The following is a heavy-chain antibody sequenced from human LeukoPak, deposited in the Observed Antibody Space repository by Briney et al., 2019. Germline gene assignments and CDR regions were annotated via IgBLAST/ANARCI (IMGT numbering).Heavy chain of an antibody. J-gene: IGHJ6*03. D-gene: IGHD2-2*01. V-gene: IGHV4-59*01. Sequence: PSETLSLTCTVSGGSISSYYCTWIRQPPGKGLEWIGYMYYSGSTSDNPSLKSRVTISVDTSKNQFSLKLSSVTAADTAVYYCAREADCSSTSCYADYYYYMDVWGKGTTVTVSS. CDR2: MYYSGST. CDR3: AREADCSSTSCYADYYYYMDV. CDR1: GGSISSYY.